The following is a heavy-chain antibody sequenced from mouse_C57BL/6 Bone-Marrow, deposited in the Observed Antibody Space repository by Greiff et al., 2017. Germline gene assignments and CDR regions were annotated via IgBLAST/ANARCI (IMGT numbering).Heavy chain of an antibody. CDR2: IDPEDGET. CDR3: APHYYGKGFDV. D-gene: IGHD1-2*01. V-gene: IGHV14-2*01. Sequence: EVQLQQSGAELVKPGASVKLSCTASGFNIKDYYMHWVKQRTEQGLEWIGRIDPEDGETKYAPKFQGKATITADTSSNTAYLKLSSLTSEDTAVYYCAPHYYGKGFDVWGTGTTVTVSS. CDR1: GFNIKDYY. J-gene: IGHJ1*03.